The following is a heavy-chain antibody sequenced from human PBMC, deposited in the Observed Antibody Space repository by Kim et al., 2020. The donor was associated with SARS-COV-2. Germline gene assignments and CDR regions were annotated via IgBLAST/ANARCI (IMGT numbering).Heavy chain of an antibody. CDR2: ISYDGSNK. V-gene: IGHV3-30*18. CDR1: GFTFSSYG. J-gene: IGHJ4*02. Sequence: GGSLRLSCAASGFTFSSYGMHWVRQAPGKGLEWVAVISYDGSNKYYADSVKGRFTTSRDNSKNTLYLQMNSLRAEDTAVYYCAKALDIVVVPATLADYWGQGTLVTVSS. D-gene: IGHD2-2*03. CDR3: AKALDIVVVPATLADY.